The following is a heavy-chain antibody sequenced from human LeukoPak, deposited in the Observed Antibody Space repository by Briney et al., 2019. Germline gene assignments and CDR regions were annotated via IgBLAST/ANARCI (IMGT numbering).Heavy chain of an antibody. CDR2: ISNDAGNY. Sequence: GGSLRLSCAASGFTFSSYGVHWVRQAPGKGLEWVALISNDAGNYYYADSVKGRLTISRDNSKNTLYLQTNSLRAEDTAVYFCAKDRRLYDILTPFDYWGQGTLVTVSS. J-gene: IGHJ4*02. CDR3: AKDRRLYDILTPFDY. D-gene: IGHD3-9*01. V-gene: IGHV3-30*18. CDR1: GFTFSSYG.